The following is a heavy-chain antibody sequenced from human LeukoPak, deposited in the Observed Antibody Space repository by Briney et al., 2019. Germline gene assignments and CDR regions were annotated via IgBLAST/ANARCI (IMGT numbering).Heavy chain of an antibody. CDR3: ARNAPLDY. J-gene: IGHJ4*02. Sequence: PGGSLRLSCAASGFTFSNSWMSWVRQAPGKGLEWLAFIKLDGSEKYYVDSVKGRFTVSRDNAKESLYLQMNILRVEDTAVYYCARNAPLDYWDQGTLVTVSS. V-gene: IGHV3-7*01. CDR1: GFTFSNSW. CDR2: IKLDGSEK. D-gene: IGHD2-2*01.